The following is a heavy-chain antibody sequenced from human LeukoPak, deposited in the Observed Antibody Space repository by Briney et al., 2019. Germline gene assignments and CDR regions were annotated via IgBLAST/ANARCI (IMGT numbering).Heavy chain of an antibody. J-gene: IGHJ3*02. CDR1: GFTFSSYG. CDR2: IWYDGSNK. V-gene: IGHV3-33*01. CDR3: AREMFTTSIGDDAFDI. D-gene: IGHD3-22*01. Sequence: PGGSLRLSCAASGFTFSSYGMHWVRQAPGKGLEWVAVIWYDGSNKYSADSVKGRFTISRDSSKNTLYLQMNSLRAEDTAVYYCAREMFTTSIGDDAFDIWGQGTMVTVSS.